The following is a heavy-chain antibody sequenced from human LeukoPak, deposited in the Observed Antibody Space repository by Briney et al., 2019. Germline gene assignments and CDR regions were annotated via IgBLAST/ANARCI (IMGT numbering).Heavy chain of an antibody. CDR1: GFTFSSYG. Sequence: GGSLRLSCAASGFTFSSYGMHWVRQAPGKGLEWVAVIWNDGSQKYYADSVKGRFTITRDNSKNTLYLQINSLRVEDTAVYYCAKDKGPYYFDQWGQGTLLTVSS. CDR3: AKDKGPYYFDQ. CDR2: IWNDGSQK. J-gene: IGHJ4*02. V-gene: IGHV3-33*06.